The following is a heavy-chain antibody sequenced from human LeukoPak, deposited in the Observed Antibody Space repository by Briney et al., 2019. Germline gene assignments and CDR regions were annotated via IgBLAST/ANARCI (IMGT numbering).Heavy chain of an antibody. V-gene: IGHV3-7*01. CDR1: RFTFSSYW. D-gene: IGHD3-16*02. CDR3: ARVAYDYVWGSYRQYTMDE. CDR2: IKEDGSDK. J-gene: IGHJ6*02. Sequence: GGSPRLSCEASRFTFSSYWMSWVRQAPGKGLEWLANIKEDGSDKYYVDSVKGRFTISRDNAKNSLYLQMSSLRAEDTAVYYCARVAYDYVWGSYRQYTMDEWGQGTTVTVSS.